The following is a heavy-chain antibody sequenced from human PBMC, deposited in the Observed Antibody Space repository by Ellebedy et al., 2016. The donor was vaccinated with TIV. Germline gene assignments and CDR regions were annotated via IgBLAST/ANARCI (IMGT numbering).Heavy chain of an antibody. CDR3: ARRGRGAVGFDY. Sequence: GESLKISXAASGFTFSVYAMTWVRQAPGKGLEWISLIGGLDTGTYYADSVKGRFTISRDNSKDTLYLQMNSLRAEDTAVYYCARRGRGAVGFDYWGQGTLVTVSS. J-gene: IGHJ4*02. V-gene: IGHV3-23*03. CDR2: IGGLDTGT. CDR1: GFTFSVYA. D-gene: IGHD1-26*01.